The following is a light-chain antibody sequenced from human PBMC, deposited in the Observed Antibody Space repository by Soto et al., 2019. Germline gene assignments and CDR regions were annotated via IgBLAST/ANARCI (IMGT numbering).Light chain of an antibody. CDR2: GAS. CDR3: QQYGSSPPYT. V-gene: IGKV3-20*01. J-gene: IGKJ2*01. CDR1: QSVSSSY. Sequence: EIVLTQSPGTLSLSPGERATLSCRASQSVSSSYLAWYQQKPGQAPRLLIYGASRRATGIPYRLSGSGSGTDFTLTISRLEPEDFAVYYCQQYGSSPPYTFGQGTKLEIK.